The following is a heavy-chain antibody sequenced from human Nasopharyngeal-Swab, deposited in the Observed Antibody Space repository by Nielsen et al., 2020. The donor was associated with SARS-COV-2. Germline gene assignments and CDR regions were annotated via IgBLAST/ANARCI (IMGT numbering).Heavy chain of an antibody. J-gene: IGHJ4*02. Sequence: GESLKISCAASGFTFSSYWMHWVRQAPGKGLVWVSRINSDGSSTSYADSVEGRFTISRDNAKNTLYLQMNSLRAEDTAVYYCASIRGYFDYWGQGTLVTVSS. CDR2: INSDGSST. CDR1: GFTFSSYW. CDR3: ASIRGYFDY. V-gene: IGHV3-74*01. D-gene: IGHD3-22*01.